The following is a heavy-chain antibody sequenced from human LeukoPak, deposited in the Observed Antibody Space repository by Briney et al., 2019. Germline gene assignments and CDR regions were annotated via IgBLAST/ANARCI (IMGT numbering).Heavy chain of an antibody. J-gene: IGHJ4*02. D-gene: IGHD3-3*01. CDR3: ARLPGRRITIFGVVHDY. CDR2: ISSNGGST. Sequence: GGSLRLSCAASGFTFSSYAMHWVRQAPGKGLEYVSAISSNGGSTYYANSVKGRFTISRDNSKNTLYLQMGSLRAEDTAVYYCARLPGRRITIFGVVHDYWGQGTLVTVSS. V-gene: IGHV3-64*01. CDR1: GFTFSSYA.